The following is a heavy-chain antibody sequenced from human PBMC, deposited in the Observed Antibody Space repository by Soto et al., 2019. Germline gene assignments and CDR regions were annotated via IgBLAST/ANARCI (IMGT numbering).Heavy chain of an antibody. V-gene: IGHV1-69*12. CDR2: IIPIFGTA. J-gene: IGHJ6*02. Sequence: QVQLVQSGAEVKKPGSSVKVSCKASGGTFSSYAISWVRQAPGQGLEWMGGIIPIFGTANYAQKFQGRVTITANESTSTAYMKLSSLRSEDTAVYYCASPTKPLYYYCGMDVWGQGTTVTVSS. D-gene: IGHD1-1*01. CDR1: GGTFSSYA. CDR3: ASPTKPLYYYCGMDV.